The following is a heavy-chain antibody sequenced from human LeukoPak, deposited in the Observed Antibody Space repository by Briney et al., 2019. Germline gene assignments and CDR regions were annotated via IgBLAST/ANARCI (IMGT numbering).Heavy chain of an antibody. CDR2: ISSSSSYI. V-gene: IGHV3-21*01. Sequence: GGSLRLSCAASGFTFSSYSMNWVRQAPGKGLEWVSSISSSSSYIYYADSVKGRFTISRDNAKNSLYLQMNSLRAEDTAVHYCARDFRVRGVIDYFDYWGQGTLVTVSS. CDR3: ARDFRVRGVIDYFDY. D-gene: IGHD3-10*01. CDR1: GFTFSSYS. J-gene: IGHJ4*02.